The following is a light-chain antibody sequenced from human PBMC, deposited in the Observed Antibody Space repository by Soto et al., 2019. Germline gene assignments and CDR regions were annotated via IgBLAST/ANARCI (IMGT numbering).Light chain of an antibody. V-gene: IGKV1-39*01. CDR1: QRIDNF. J-gene: IGKJ2*01. CDR2: GAS. CDR3: QQRYKTSLSS. Sequence: DIQMTQSPSFLSASVGDRVTITCRASQRIDNFSNWYQQKPGKAPKLLIYGASSLQSGVPSRFSGSGSETDFTLTITSLQPEDSATYRCQQRYKTSLSSFGQGTKVEIK.